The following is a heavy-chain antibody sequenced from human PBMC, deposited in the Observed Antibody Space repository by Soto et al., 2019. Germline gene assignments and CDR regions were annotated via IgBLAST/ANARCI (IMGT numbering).Heavy chain of an antibody. CDR1: GFTFSSYA. CDR3: ARGGSGSLGAY. V-gene: IGHV3-30-3*01. Sequence: QVQLVESGGGVVQPGRSLRLSCAASGFTFSSYAMHWVRQAPGKGLEWVAVISYDGSNKYYADSVKGRFTISRDNSKNTLYLQMNSLRAEDTAVYYCARGGSGSLGAYWGQGTLVTVSS. J-gene: IGHJ4*02. CDR2: ISYDGSNK. D-gene: IGHD3-10*01.